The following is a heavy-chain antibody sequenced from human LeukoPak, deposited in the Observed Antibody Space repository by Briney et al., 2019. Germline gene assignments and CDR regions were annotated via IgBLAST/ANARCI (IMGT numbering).Heavy chain of an antibody. D-gene: IGHD4-17*01. V-gene: IGHV4-39*01. CDR3: ARHVVAYDYGDY. CDR2: IYYTGST. Sequence: SETLSLTCIVSGGSISSSTYYWGWTRQPPGKGLEWIGSIYYTGSTYYNPSLKSRATISVDTSENQFSLRLSSVTAADTAVYYCARHVVAYDYGDYWGQGTLVTVSS. CDR1: GGSISSSTYY. J-gene: IGHJ4*02.